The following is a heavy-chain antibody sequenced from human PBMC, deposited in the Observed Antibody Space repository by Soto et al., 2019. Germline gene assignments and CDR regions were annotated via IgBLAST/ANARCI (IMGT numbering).Heavy chain of an antibody. Sequence: PSLTCTVSGGSISKSSYYWVWIRQPPGKGLEWVGSMSYSGSTYYNPSLKSRVAISVDTSKNQLSLQVSSVTAADTAVYYCSRRAPDGFDPWGQGTLVTVSS. CDR3: SRRAPDGFDP. CDR1: GGSISKSSYY. CDR2: MSYSGST. V-gene: IGHV4-39*01. J-gene: IGHJ5*02.